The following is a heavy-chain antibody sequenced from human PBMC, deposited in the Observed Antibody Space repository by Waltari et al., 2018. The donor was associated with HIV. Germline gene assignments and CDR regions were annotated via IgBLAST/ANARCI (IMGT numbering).Heavy chain of an antibody. CDR1: GFTLSTYT. CDR3: VADLGGSHDS. CDR2: ITSTRRSI. J-gene: IGHJ4*02. D-gene: IGHD1-26*01. V-gene: IGHV3-21*02. Sequence: MQLVESGGGLVKPGGSRRLSCATSGFTLSTYTMTWVRQTPGKGLELIASITSTRRSIFYSDSTKGRFIISRDNAQNSLSLQMTSLTAEDTAVYFCVADLGGSHDSWGQGTLVTVSS.